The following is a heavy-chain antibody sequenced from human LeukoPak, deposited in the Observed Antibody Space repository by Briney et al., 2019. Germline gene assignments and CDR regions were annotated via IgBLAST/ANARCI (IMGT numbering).Heavy chain of an antibody. Sequence: ASVKVSCKASGYTFTGYYMHWVRQDLRQGLQWMGWINPNSGDTEYPQKFQGRVTMTRDTSISTVYMELSSLRSDDTAVYYCARADSVPAGDDHYWYMDVWGKGTTVTVSS. V-gene: IGHV1-2*02. CDR1: GYTFTGYY. CDR2: INPNSGDT. J-gene: IGHJ6*03. CDR3: ARADSVPAGDDHYWYMDV. D-gene: IGHD2-2*01.